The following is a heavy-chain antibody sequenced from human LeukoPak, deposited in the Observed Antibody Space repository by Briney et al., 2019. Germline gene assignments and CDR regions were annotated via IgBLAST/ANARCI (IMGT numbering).Heavy chain of an antibody. CDR1: GGSISSYY. V-gene: IGHV4-59*01. Sequence: PSETLSLTCTVSGGSISSYYWSWIRQPPGKGLEWIGYIYYSGSTNYNPSLKSRVTISVDTSKNQFSLKLSSVTAADTAVYYCAREVAVADYGMDVWGQGTTVTVSS. J-gene: IGHJ6*02. CDR3: AREVAVADYGMDV. D-gene: IGHD6-19*01. CDR2: IYYSGST.